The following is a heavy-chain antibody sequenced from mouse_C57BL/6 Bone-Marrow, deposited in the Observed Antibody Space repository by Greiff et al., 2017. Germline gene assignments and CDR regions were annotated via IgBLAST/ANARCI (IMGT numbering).Heavy chain of an antibody. CDR2: ISNGGGST. CDR1: GFTFSDYY. J-gene: IGHJ3*01. V-gene: IGHV5-12*01. CDR3: ARGPY. Sequence: EVQRVESGGGLVQPGGSLKLSCAASGFTFSDYYMYWVRQTPEKRLEWVAYISNGGGSTYYPDTVKGRFTISRDNAKNTLYLQMSRLKSEDTAMXYCARGPYWGQGTLVTVSA.